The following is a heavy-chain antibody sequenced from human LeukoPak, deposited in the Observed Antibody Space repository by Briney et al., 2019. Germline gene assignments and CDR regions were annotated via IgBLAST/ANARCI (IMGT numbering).Heavy chain of an antibody. CDR2: ITGTGGST. J-gene: IGHJ3*01. Sequence: GGSLRLSCAASGFTFSSYAMSWVRQAPGKGLEWVSAITGTGGSTYYVASVKGRFAVSRDNSRNTLYLQMSSLRAEDSAMYYCAKVRDTRDWYKDAFDVWGQGTRVTVSS. CDR1: GFTFSSYA. V-gene: IGHV3-23*01. CDR3: AKVRDTRDWYKDAFDV. D-gene: IGHD6-19*01.